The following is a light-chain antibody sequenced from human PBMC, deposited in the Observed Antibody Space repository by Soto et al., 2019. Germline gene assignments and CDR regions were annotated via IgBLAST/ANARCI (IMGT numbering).Light chain of an antibody. CDR3: QQYVKWPWT. Sequence: IGMTQSASTLSVSPGERATLSCRASQSVSGDLAWYQQKPGQAPRLFIYGASTRATGIPARFSGSGSGTEFTLTISSLQSEDFAVYYCQQYVKWPWTFGQGTKVDIK. V-gene: IGKV3-15*01. CDR2: GAS. CDR1: QSVSGD. J-gene: IGKJ1*01.